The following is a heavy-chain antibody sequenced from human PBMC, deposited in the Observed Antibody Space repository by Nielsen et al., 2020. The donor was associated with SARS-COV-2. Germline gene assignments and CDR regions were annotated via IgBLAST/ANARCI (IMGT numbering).Heavy chain of an antibody. V-gene: IGHV3-23*01. CDR3: AKDQFADTAMVYYFDY. J-gene: IGHJ4*02. D-gene: IGHD5-18*01. CDR2: ISGSGGST. Sequence: GGSLRLSCAASGFTFSSYWMSWVRQAPGKGLEWVSAISGSGGSTYYADSVKGRFTISRDNSKNTLYLQMNSLRAEDTAVYYCAKDQFADTAMVYYFDYWGQGTLVTVSS. CDR1: GFTFSSYW.